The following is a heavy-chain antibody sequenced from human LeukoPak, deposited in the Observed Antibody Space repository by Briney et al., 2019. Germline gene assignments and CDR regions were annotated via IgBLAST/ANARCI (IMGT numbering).Heavy chain of an antibody. J-gene: IGHJ5*02. V-gene: IGHV1-2*02. CDR2: INPNSGGT. CDR3: ARDVVTMVRGVIPWFDP. D-gene: IGHD3-10*01. Sequence: ASVKTPCKASGYTFTGYYMHWVRQAPGQGLEWMGWINPNSGGTNYAQKFQGRVTMTRDTSISTAYMELSRLRSDDTAVYYCARDVVTMVRGVIPWFDPWGQGTLVTVSS. CDR1: GYTFTGYY.